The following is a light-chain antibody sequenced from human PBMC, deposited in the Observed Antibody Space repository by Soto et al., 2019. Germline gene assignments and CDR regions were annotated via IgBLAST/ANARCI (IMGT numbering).Light chain of an antibody. CDR3: QQYNSYAPYT. CDR2: GTS. Sequence: TQSPGTLSLSPGERATLSCRAVQSVTSIYLAWYQQKPGQAPRLLIYGTSFRASGIPDRFRGSGSGTDFTLTISSLEPDDFATYYCQQYNSYAPYTFGQGTKLEIK. J-gene: IGKJ2*01. V-gene: IGKV3-20*01. CDR1: QSVTSIY.